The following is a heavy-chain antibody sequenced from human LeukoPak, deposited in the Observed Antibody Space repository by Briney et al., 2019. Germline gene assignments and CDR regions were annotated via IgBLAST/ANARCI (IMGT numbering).Heavy chain of an antibody. CDR3: ARDKGSSWSDALDI. V-gene: IGHV3-53*01. D-gene: IGHD6-13*01. CDR1: GFSFSTFW. CDR2: IYSGGNT. Sequence: GGSLRLSCAASGFSFSTFWMHWVRQAPGKGLEWVSVIYSGGNTYHADSVKGRFTISRDNSKNTLYLQMNSLRAEDTAVYYCARDKGSSWSDALDIWGQGTMVTVSS. J-gene: IGHJ3*02.